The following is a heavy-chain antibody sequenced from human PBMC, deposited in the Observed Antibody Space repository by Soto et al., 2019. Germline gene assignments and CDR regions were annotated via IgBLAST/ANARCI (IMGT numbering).Heavy chain of an antibody. V-gene: IGHV3-66*03. CDR2: IYSCGST. CDR1: GFTVSSNY. J-gene: IGHJ6*02. Sequence: PGGSLRLSCAASGFTVSSNYMSWVRQAPGKGLEWVSVIYSCGSTYYADSVKGRFTISRDNSKNTLYLQMNSLRAEDTAVYYCAREGHGGSYDPYYGMDVWGQGTTVTVSS. D-gene: IGHD2-15*01. CDR3: AREGHGGSYDPYYGMDV.